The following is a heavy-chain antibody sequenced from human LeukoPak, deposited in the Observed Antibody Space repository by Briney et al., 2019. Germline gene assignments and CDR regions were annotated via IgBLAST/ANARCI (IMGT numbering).Heavy chain of an antibody. D-gene: IGHD3-9*01. CDR3: ARRGLLMESPMDV. V-gene: IGHV5-51*01. CDR2: IYPGDSDT. J-gene: IGHJ6*02. Sequence: GESLKISCKSSGYSFTSYWIGWVRQMPGKGLEWMGIIYPGDSDTRYSPSFQGQVTISADKSISTAYLQWSSLKASDTAIYYCARRGLLMESPMDVWGQGTTVTVYS. CDR1: GYSFTSYW.